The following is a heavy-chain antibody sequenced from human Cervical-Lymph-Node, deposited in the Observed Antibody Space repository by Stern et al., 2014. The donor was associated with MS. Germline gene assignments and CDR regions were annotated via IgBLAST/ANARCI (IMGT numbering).Heavy chain of an antibody. Sequence: MQLVESGAEVKKPGASVTVSCKTSGYTFTSYYMHWVRQAPGQGLEWMGRLDPTGGLTTYAQNFQGRVTMTGDTSTGTAYMELSSLSSEDTAVYYCARAPFYHVDVWGQGTTVTV. J-gene: IGHJ6*02. CDR3: ARAPFYHVDV. V-gene: IGHV1-46*01. CDR2: LDPTGGLT. D-gene: IGHD2-2*01. CDR1: GYTFTSYY.